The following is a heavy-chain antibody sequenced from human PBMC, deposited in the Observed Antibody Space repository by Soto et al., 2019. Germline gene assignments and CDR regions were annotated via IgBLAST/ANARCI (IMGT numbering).Heavy chain of an antibody. J-gene: IGHJ4*02. Sequence: EVQLVESGGGLVKPGGSLRLSCAASGFTFSNAWMSWVRQAPGKGLEWVGRIKSKTDGGTTDYAAPVKGRFTISRDDSKNTLYLQMNSRKTEDTAVYYCTTEGAEQWLVPDNYFDYWGQGTLVTVSS. CDR3: TTEGAEQWLVPDNYFDY. D-gene: IGHD6-19*01. CDR2: IKSKTDGGTT. CDR1: GFTFSNAW. V-gene: IGHV3-15*01.